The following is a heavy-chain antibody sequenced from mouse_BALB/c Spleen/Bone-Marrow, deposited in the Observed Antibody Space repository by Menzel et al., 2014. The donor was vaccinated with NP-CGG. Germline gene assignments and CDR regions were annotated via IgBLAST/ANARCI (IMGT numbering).Heavy chain of an antibody. CDR3: ARWLLPYYAMDY. V-gene: IGHV1S56*01. CDR2: IYPRNVNT. CDR1: GYTFTTYY. D-gene: IGHD2-3*01. Sequence: QVQLQQSGPELVKPGASVRMSCKASGYTFTTYYIHWVKQRPGQGLEWIGWIYPRNVNTNYNEKFRGKATLTAGKSSSTAYMQLSSLTSEDSAVYFCARWLLPYYAMDYWGQGTSVTVSS. J-gene: IGHJ4*01.